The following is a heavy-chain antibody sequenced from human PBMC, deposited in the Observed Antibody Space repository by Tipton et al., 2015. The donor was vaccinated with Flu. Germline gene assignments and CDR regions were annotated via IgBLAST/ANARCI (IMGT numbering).Heavy chain of an antibody. V-gene: IGHV3-48*03. J-gene: IGHJ6*02. CDR1: GFTFSSYE. D-gene: IGHD3-22*01. Sequence: SLRLSCAASGFTFSSYEMNWVRQAPGKGPEWVSYISSSGSTIYYADSVKGRFTISRDNAKSSLYLQMNSLRAEDTAVYYCARGRDGSGYYFYYYYGMDVWGQGTTVPVSS. CDR2: ISSSGSTI. CDR3: ARGRDGSGYYFYYYYGMDV.